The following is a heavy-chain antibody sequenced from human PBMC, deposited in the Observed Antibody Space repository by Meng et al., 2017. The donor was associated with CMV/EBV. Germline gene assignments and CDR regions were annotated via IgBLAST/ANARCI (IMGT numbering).Heavy chain of an antibody. V-gene: IGHV4-4*07. CDR1: GGSISSYY. CDR2: IYTSGST. Sequence: VQLQESGPGLVKPSETLSLTCTVSGGSISSYYWSWIRQPVGKGLEWIGRIYTSGSTNYNPSLKSQVTISVDTSKNQFSLKLSSVTAADTAVYYCARGRQWLVRGWFDPWGQGTLVTVSS. J-gene: IGHJ5*02. D-gene: IGHD6-19*01. CDR3: ARGRQWLVRGWFDP.